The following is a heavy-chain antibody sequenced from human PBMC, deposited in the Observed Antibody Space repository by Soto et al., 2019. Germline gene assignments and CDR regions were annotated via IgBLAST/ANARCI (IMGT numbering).Heavy chain of an antibody. Sequence: ASVKVSYKASGYSFRSYGINWVRQAPGQGLEWIGWVSGYNYNTKYAQKLQGRITVTTDTSTNTAYMELRSLRSDDTAVYYCGRSSSMLGAGWSDSWGLGTLVTVSS. J-gene: IGHJ5*01. V-gene: IGHV1-18*01. CDR3: GRSSSMLGAGWSDS. CDR2: VSGYNYNT. CDR1: GYSFRSYG. D-gene: IGHD2-8*01.